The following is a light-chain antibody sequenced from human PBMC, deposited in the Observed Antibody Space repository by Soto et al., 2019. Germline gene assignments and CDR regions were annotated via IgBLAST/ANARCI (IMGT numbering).Light chain of an antibody. CDR3: QSYDSSLSGYV. Sequence: QAVVTQPPSMSGAPGQRVTISCTGSSSNIGARYDVHWYQHLPGTAPKLLMYGNNNRPSGVPDRFSDSKSGTSASLAITGLQAEDEADYYCQSYDSSLSGYVFGTGTKVTVL. CDR1: SSNIGARYD. V-gene: IGLV1-40*01. CDR2: GNN. J-gene: IGLJ1*01.